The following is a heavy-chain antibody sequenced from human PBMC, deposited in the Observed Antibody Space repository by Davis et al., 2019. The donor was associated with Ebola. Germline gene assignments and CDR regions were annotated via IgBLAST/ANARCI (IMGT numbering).Heavy chain of an antibody. CDR3: AKDSPDFYDSSGYYRIGDY. J-gene: IGHJ4*02. Sequence: GGSLRLSCAGSGFAFGDYAMHWVRQAPGKGLEWVSSISSSSYYIYYSDSLKGRFTISRDNAKNSVYLQMNSLRAEDTAVYYCAKDSPDFYDSSGYYRIGDYWGQGTLVTVSS. CDR2: ISSSSYYI. CDR1: GFAFGDYA. V-gene: IGHV3-21*04. D-gene: IGHD3-22*01.